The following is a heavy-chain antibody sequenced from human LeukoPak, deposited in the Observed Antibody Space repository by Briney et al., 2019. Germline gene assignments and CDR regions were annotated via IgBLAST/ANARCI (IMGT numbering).Heavy chain of an antibody. J-gene: IGHJ4*02. D-gene: IGHD3-10*01. CDR3: ARDSYGSGSSFDY. CDR2: IWYDGSNK. Sequence: GGSLRLSCAASGFTFSSYGMHWVRQAPGKGLEWVAVIWYDGSNKYYADSVKGRFTISRDNSKNTLYLQMNSLRAEDTAVYYCARDSYGSGSSFDYWGQGTLVTVSS. V-gene: IGHV3-33*01. CDR1: GFTFSSYG.